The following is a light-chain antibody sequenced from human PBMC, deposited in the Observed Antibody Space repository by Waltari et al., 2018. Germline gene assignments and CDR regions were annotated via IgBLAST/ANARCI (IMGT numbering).Light chain of an antibody. CDR2: KLS. Sequence: DIKMIQSPSSLAASIGDTVTITCRVNQDISNNLNWYQQRPGKAPKVLISKLSNLATGVPLRFSGGRSGTYFTLTINGLQPDDIATYYCQHFNNLPLITFGQGTRLEIK. V-gene: IGKV1-33*01. J-gene: IGKJ5*01. CDR3: QHFNNLPLIT. CDR1: QDISNN.